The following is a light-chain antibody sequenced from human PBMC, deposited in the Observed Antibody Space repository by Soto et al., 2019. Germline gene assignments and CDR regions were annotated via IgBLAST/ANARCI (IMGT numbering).Light chain of an antibody. J-gene: IGKJ1*01. CDR1: QGISSW. Sequence: DIQMTQSPSSVSASVGDRVTMTCRASQGISSWLVWYQQKPGKAPKLLIYAASSLQSGVPSRFSGSGSGTDFTLAISGLQPEDLATYYCQQANSFAWALGQGTKVDIK. V-gene: IGKV1-12*01. CDR2: AAS. CDR3: QQANSFAWA.